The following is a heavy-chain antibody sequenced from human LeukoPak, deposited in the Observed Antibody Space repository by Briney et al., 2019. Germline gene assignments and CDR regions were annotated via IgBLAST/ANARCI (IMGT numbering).Heavy chain of an antibody. V-gene: IGHV1-2*02. J-gene: IGHJ5*02. D-gene: IGHD1-26*01. CDR3: ARGPVGVTNCFDP. CDR2: INPNSGGT. Sequence: ASVKVSCKASGYTFTGYYMHWVRQAPGQGLEWMGWINPNSGGTNYAQKFQGRVTMTRDTSISTAYMELSRLRSDDTAVYYCARGPVGVTNCFDPWGQGTLVTVS. CDR1: GYTFTGYY.